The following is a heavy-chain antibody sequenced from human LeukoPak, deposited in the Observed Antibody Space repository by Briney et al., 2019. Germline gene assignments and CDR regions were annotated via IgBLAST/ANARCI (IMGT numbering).Heavy chain of an antibody. CDR3: ARGAFEYYDSSGPIYYFDY. V-gene: IGHV4-39*07. J-gene: IGHJ4*02. CDR2: IYYSGST. CDR1: GGSISSSSYY. D-gene: IGHD3-22*01. Sequence: SETLSLTCTVSGGSISSSSYYWGWIRQPPGKWLEWIGSIYYSGSTYYNPSLKSRVTISVDTSKNQFSLKLSSVTAADTAVYYCARGAFEYYDSSGPIYYFDYWGQGTLVTVSS.